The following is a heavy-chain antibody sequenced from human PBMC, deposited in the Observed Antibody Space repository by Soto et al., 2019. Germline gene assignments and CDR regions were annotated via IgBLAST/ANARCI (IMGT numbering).Heavy chain of an antibody. J-gene: IGHJ4*02. CDR3: ARRDIVLMVEYFDY. Sequence: SETLSLTCTVSGGSISSSSYYWGWIRQPPGKGLEWIGSIYYSGSTYYNPSLKSRVTISVDTSKNQFSLKLSSVTAADTAVYYCARRDIVLMVEYFDYWGQGTLVTVSS. CDR2: IYYSGST. CDR1: GGSISSSSYY. D-gene: IGHD2-8*01. V-gene: IGHV4-39*01.